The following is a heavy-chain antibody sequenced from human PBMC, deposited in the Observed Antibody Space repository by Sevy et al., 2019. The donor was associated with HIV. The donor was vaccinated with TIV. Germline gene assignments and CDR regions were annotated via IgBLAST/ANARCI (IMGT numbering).Heavy chain of an antibody. J-gene: IGHJ6*02. D-gene: IGHD2-2*01. Sequence: GGSLRLSCAASGFTFSNYAMSWVRQAPGKGLEWVSSISRSGGTPYYADSVKGRFTISRDNSKNTLYLQMNSLRAEETAVYYCAKVDVVVPVADYGLDVWGQGTTVTVSS. CDR1: GFTFSNYA. CDR2: ISRSGGTP. CDR3: AKVDVVVPVADYGLDV. V-gene: IGHV3-23*01.